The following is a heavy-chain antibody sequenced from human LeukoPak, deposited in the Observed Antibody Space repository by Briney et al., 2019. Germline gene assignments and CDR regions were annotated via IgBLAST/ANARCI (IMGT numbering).Heavy chain of an antibody. Sequence: ASVKVSFKASGYTFVNYYIHWVRQAPGQGLEWMGIINPSGGSTSYAQKFQGRVTVTRDTSTSTVYMELSSLRSEDTAVYYCARDPNCADLDYWGQGTLVTVSS. CDR1: GYTFVNYY. D-gene: IGHD1-1*01. CDR3: ARDPNCADLDY. CDR2: INPSGGST. J-gene: IGHJ4*02. V-gene: IGHV1-46*01.